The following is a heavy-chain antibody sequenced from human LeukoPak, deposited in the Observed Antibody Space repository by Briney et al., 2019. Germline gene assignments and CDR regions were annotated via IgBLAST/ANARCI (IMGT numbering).Heavy chain of an antibody. J-gene: IGHJ4*02. CDR1: GGTFSSYA. D-gene: IGHD3-22*01. V-gene: IGHV1-69*13. CDR3: ARAKGYDSSGYYSFDY. Sequence: GASVKVSCKASGGTFSSYAISWVRQAPGQELEWMGGIIPIFGTANYAQKFQGRVTITADESTSTAYMELSSLRSEDTAVYYCARAKGYDSSGYYSFDYWGQGTLVTVSS. CDR2: IIPIFGTA.